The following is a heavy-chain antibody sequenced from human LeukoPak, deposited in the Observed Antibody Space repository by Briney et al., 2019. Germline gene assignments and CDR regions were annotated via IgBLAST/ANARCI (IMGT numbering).Heavy chain of an antibody. CDR1: GFTFSTYW. CDR3: ARDLETAPDY. D-gene: IGHD5-18*01. V-gene: IGHV3-74*01. J-gene: IGHJ4*02. CDR2: INTDGRST. Sequence: GGSLRLSCAASGFTFSTYWVHWVRQSLGKGLVWVSRINTDGRSTTYADSVKGRFIISRDNAKNTLYLQMISLRAEDTAVYYCARDLETAPDYWGQGTLVTVSS.